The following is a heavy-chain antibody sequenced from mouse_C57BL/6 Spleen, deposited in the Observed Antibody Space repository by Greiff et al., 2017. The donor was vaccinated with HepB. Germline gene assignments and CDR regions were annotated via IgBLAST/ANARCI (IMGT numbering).Heavy chain of an antibody. V-gene: IGHV1-80*01. J-gene: IGHJ4*01. CDR1: GYAFSSYW. CDR3: ASYYYGSSLRAMDY. CDR2: IYPGDGDT. Sequence: QVQLKESGAELVKPGASVKISCKASGYAFSSYWMNWVKQRPGKGLEWIGQIYPGDGDTNYNGKFKGKATLTADKSSSTAYMQLSSLTSEDSAVYFCASYYYGSSLRAMDYWGQGTSVTVSS. D-gene: IGHD1-1*01.